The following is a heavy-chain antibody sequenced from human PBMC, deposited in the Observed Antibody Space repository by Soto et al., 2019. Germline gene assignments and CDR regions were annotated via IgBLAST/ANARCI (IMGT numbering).Heavy chain of an antibody. V-gene: IGHV3-7*01. CDR2: IRQGGNEK. CDR1: GFMFSTYL. D-gene: IGHD3-16*01. J-gene: IGHJ6*02. CDR3: VGALTYEVPYYYYGMDV. Sequence: GGSLRLSCTASGFMFSTYLMSWVRQAPGKGLEWVANIRQGGNEKFYVDSVKGRFTISRDNAKKSLYLQMNSLRAEDTAVYYCVGALTYEVPYYYYGMDVWGQGTTGTVSS.